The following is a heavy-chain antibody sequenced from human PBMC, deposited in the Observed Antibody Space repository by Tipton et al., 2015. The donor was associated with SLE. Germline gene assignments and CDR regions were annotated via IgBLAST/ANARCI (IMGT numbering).Heavy chain of an antibody. V-gene: IGHV3-72*01. CDR1: GFTFSDHY. CDR2: IREKAHSYTT. D-gene: IGHD2-15*01. J-gene: IGHJ6*02. CDR3: VRSLYCSGGSCRYYYNLDV. Sequence: SLRLSCAASGFTFSDHYMDWVRQAPGKGLEWVGRIREKAHSYTTEYAASVKGRFTISRDDSKNSLYLQMSSLKSEDTAVYYCVRSLYCSGGSCRYYYNLDVWGQGTTVTVSS.